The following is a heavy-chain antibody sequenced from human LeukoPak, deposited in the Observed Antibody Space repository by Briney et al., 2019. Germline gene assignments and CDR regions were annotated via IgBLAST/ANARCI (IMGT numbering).Heavy chain of an antibody. D-gene: IGHD2-2*01. Sequence: SETLSLTCTVSGGSISSYYWSWIRQPAGKGLEWIGRIYTSGSTNYNPSLKSRVTMSVDTSKNQFSLKLSSVTAADTAVYYCARNIVVVPAAIPDAFDIWGQGTMVTVSS. CDR3: ARNIVVVPAAIPDAFDI. CDR2: IYTSGST. CDR1: GGSISSYY. V-gene: IGHV4-4*07. J-gene: IGHJ3*02.